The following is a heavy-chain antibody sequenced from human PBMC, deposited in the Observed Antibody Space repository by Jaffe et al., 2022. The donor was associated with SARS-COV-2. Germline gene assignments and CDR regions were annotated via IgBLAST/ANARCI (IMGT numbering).Heavy chain of an antibody. D-gene: IGHD3-3*01. CDR3: ARVGKWGYYNIWSNYPYRLVDY. CDR2: IYPDDSDT. V-gene: IGHV5-51*01. CDR1: GYTFNTHW. Sequence: EVQLVQSGAEVKKPGESLRISCQGSGYTFNTHWIGWVRQMPGKGLEWMGIIYPDDSDTRYTASFQGQVTISVDKSISAAYLQWSSLKASDTAVYYCARVGKWGYYNIWSNYPYRLVDYWGQGTLVTVSS. J-gene: IGHJ4*02.